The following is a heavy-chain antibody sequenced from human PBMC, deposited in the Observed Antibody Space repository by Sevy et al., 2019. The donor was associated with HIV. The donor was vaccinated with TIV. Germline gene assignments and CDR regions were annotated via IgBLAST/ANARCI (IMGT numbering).Heavy chain of an antibody. CDR3: ARQGGVVDYGMDV. CDR2: VFYFGST. V-gene: IGHV4-61*01. CDR1: AMSVSSANDY. J-gene: IGHJ6*02. Sequence: SETLSLTCSVSAMSVSSANDYWTWIRQPPGKGLEWIGHVFYFGSTNYNPSLKSRVTISLDTSKRQFSLKLTSVTAADTAVYYCARQGGVVDYGMDVWGQGTTVTVSS. D-gene: IGHD3-3*01.